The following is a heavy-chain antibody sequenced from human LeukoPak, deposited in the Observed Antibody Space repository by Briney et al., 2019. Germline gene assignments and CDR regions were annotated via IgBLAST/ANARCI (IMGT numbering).Heavy chain of an antibody. D-gene: IGHD6-13*01. J-gene: IGHJ5*02. CDR1: GGSFSGHY. Sequence: SETLSLTCAVYGGSFSGHYWNWIRQPPGKGLEWIGEITHSGSTNYNPSLKSRVTMSVDTSKNQFSLKLNSVTAADTAVYYCARGGAYSSSLYARFDPWGQGTLVTVSS. V-gene: IGHV4-34*01. CDR3: ARGGAYSSSLYARFDP. CDR2: ITHSGST.